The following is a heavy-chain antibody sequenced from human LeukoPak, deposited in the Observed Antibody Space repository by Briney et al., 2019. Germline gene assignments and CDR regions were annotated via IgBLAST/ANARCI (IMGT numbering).Heavy chain of an antibody. CDR1: GFTLFTFNNAW. Sequence: GGSLRLSCTASGFTLFTFNNAWMSWGRQTPGKGLEWIGRIKSKTDGGATEYTAPVKGRFSISRDDSKNTVYLQMNSLKTEDTAVYYCTTDLLDYWGQGTLVTVSS. V-gene: IGHV3-15*01. CDR3: TTDLLDY. CDR2: IKSKTDGGAT. J-gene: IGHJ4*02.